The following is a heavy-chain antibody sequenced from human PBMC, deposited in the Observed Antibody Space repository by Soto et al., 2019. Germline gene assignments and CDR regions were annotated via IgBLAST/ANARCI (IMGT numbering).Heavy chain of an antibody. V-gene: IGHV3-7*01. CDR3: ARVYYDYIWGSYPLVY. J-gene: IGHJ4*02. D-gene: IGHD3-16*02. CDR1: GFTFSSHW. Sequence: EVQLVESGGGLVQPGGSLRLSCAASGFTFSSHWMSWARQAPGKGLEWLASIKQDGSEKHYVDSVKGRFTISRDNAKNSLYLQMNSLRVEDTAVYYCARVYYDYIWGSYPLVYWGQGTLVTVSS. CDR2: IKQDGSEK.